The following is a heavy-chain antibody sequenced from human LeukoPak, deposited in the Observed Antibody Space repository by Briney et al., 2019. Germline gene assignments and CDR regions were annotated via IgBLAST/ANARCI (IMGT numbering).Heavy chain of an antibody. CDR3: ARTNYDFWSGYYPD. V-gene: IGHV1-2*02. D-gene: IGHD3-3*01. CDR1: GYTFTGYY. CDR2: INPNSGGT. J-gene: IGHJ4*02. Sequence: ASVKLSCKASGYTFTGYYMHWVRQAPGQGLEWMGWINPNSGGTNYAQKFQGRFTMTRDTSISTAYMELSGLRSDDTAVYYCARTNYDFWSGYYPDWGQGTLVTVSS.